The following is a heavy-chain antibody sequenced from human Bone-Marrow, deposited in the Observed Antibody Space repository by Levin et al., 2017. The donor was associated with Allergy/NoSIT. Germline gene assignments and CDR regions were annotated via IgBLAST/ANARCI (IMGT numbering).Heavy chain of an antibody. J-gene: IGHJ6*03. CDR3: ARVQGDIVVVPATYYYYYYMDV. V-gene: IGHV3-11*06. Sequence: GESLKISCAASGFTFSDYYMSWIRQAPGKGLEWVSYISSSSSYTNYADSVKGRFTISRDNAKNSLYLQMNSLRAEDTAVYYCARVQGDIVVVPATYYYYYYMDVWGKGTTVTVSS. CDR2: ISSSSSYT. D-gene: IGHD2-2*01. CDR1: GFTFSDYY.